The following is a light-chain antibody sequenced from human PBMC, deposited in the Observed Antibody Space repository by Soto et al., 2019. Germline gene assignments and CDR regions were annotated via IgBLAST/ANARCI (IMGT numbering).Light chain of an antibody. CDR1: QSVSSN. CDR3: QQYNNRPT. J-gene: IGKJ1*01. Sequence: EIVMTQSPATLSVSPGERATLSCRASQSVSSNLAWYQQKPGQDPRXLIYGESTRATGIPARFSGSGSGTEFTLTISSLQSEDFAVYYCQQYNNRPTFGQGTKVEIK. V-gene: IGKV3-15*01. CDR2: GES.